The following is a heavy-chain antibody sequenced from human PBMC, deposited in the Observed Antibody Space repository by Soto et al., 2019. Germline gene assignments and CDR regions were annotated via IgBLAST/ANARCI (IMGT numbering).Heavy chain of an antibody. Sequence: GGSLRLSCAASGFTVSSNYMSWVRQAPGKGLEWVSVIYSGGSTYYADSVKGRFTISRDNSKNTLYLQMNSLRAEDTAVYYCASLQGVYSSSSFHYYYYMDVWGKGTTVTVSS. D-gene: IGHD6-6*01. CDR3: ASLQGVYSSSSFHYYYYMDV. CDR1: GFTVSSNY. CDR2: IYSGGST. J-gene: IGHJ6*03. V-gene: IGHV3-66*01.